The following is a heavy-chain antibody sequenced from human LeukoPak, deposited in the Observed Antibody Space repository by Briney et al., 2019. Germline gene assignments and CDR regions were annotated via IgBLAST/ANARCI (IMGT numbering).Heavy chain of an antibody. CDR2: IYPRDGST. V-gene: IGHV1-46*01. J-gene: IGHJ4*02. Sequence: ASVKVSCKASGYTFTSNYIHWVRQAPGQGLEWMGMIYPRDGSTSYAQKFQGRVTVTRDTSTSTVHMELSGLRSVDTVVYYCARDQEGFDYWGQGTLVTVSS. CDR3: ARDQEGFDY. CDR1: GYTFTSNY.